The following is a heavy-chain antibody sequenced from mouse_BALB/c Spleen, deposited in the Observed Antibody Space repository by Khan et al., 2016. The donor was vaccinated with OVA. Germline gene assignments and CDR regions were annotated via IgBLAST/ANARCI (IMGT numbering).Heavy chain of an antibody. CDR1: GYTFTNYG. CDR3: ARPPYFSYTLDY. J-gene: IGHJ4*01. D-gene: IGHD2-10*01. V-gene: IGHV9-3-1*01. CDR2: INTYTGEP. Sequence: SKGGKDGPELKKPGETVKISCKASGYTFTNYGMNWVKQSPGKALKWMGWINTYTGEPTYADDFKGRFAFSLETSASTAYLQINNLKNEDTATYFCARPPYFSYTLDYWGQGTSVTVSS.